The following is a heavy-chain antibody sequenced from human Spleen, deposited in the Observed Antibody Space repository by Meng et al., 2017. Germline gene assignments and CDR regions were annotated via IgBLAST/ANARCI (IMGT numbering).Heavy chain of an antibody. D-gene: IGHD5-24*01. V-gene: IGHV1-3*04. Sequence: QVQLVQSGAEVNKPGASVRVSCKASGYTFPNYAMHWVRQAPGERPEWMGWINTDNGHTRYSQKFQGRVIIMRDTSASTVYMELSSLRPEDTAVYYCARSWITEMANFDSWGQGSLVTVSS. CDR1: GYTFPNYA. CDR2: INTDNGHT. CDR3: ARSWITEMANFDS. J-gene: IGHJ4*02.